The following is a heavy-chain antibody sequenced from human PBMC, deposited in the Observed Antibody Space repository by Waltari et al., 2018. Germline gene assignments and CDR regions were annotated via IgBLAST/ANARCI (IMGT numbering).Heavy chain of an antibody. Sequence: ESGPTLVKPTQTLSVTCTVSGDGALRNRNNFWRWFRQHVGGGLEWIGRICSDGNTKYSPSLKSRVAISMDTSKRQVSLTLTSVTAADTAVYFCATQSVLTSFGSAHPTWFDSWGQGTPVTVSS. V-gene: IGHV4-61*02. CDR1: GDGALRNRNNF. CDR2: ICSDGNT. J-gene: IGHJ5*01. D-gene: IGHD3-9*01. CDR3: ATQSVLTSFGSAHPTWFDS.